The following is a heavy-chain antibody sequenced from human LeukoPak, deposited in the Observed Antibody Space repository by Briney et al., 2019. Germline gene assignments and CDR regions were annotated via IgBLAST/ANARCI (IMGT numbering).Heavy chain of an antibody. CDR1: GFTFSSYG. J-gene: IGHJ4*02. CDR3: AKEPYSGYDFVPPANY. CDR2: ISYDGSNK. Sequence: GGSLRLSCAASGFTFSSYGMHWVRQAPGKGLEWVAVISYDGSNKYYADSVKGRFTISRDNSKNTLYLQMNSLRAEDTAVYYCAKEPYSGYDFVPPANYWGQGTLVTVSS. D-gene: IGHD5-12*01. V-gene: IGHV3-30*18.